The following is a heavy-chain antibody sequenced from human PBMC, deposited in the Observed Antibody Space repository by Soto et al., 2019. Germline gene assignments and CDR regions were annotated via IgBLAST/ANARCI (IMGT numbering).Heavy chain of an antibody. V-gene: IGHV3-23*01. CDR2: ISGSGGST. CDR1: GFTFSSYA. Sequence: EVQLLESGGGLVQPGGSLRLSCAASGFTFSSYAMSWVRQAPGKGLEWVSAISGSGGSTYYADSVKGRFTISRDNSKNTLSLQMNSLRAEDTAVYYCAKFIAARPGYYYGMDVWGQGTTVTVSS. CDR3: AKFIAARPGYYYGMDV. D-gene: IGHD6-6*01. J-gene: IGHJ6*02.